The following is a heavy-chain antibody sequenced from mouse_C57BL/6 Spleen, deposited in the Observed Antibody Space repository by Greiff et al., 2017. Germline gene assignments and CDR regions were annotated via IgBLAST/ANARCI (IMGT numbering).Heavy chain of an antibody. CDR3: ERRRVDYYGSSYRDY. CDR2: ILTGSGST. D-gene: IGHD1-1*01. CDR1: GYTFTGYW. Sequence: QVQLQQSGAELMQPGASVKLSCKATGYTFTGYWIEWVKQRPGNGLEWIGEILTGSGSTNNNEKFKGKATFTADTSSNTAYMQLSNLTTEDSAIYYSERRRVDYYGSSYRDYWGQGTTLTVSS. J-gene: IGHJ2*01. V-gene: IGHV1-9*01.